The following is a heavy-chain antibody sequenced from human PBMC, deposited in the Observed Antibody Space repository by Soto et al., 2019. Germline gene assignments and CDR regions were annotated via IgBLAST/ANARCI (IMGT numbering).Heavy chain of an antibody. Sequence: QVQLVQCGAEVKKPGSSVKVSCKASGGTFSSYTISWVRQAPGQGLEWMGRIIPILGIANYAQKFQGRVTITADKSTSTAYMELSSLRSEDTAVYYCARGAMTTVVTDWYFDLWGRGTLVTVSS. V-gene: IGHV1-69*02. J-gene: IGHJ2*01. CDR2: IIPILGIA. D-gene: IGHD4-17*01. CDR1: GGTFSSYT. CDR3: ARGAMTTVVTDWYFDL.